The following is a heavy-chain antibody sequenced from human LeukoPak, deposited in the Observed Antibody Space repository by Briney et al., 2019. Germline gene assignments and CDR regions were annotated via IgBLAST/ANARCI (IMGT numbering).Heavy chain of an antibody. J-gene: IGHJ4*02. V-gene: IGHV3-9*03. CDR1: GLTFDDYA. Sequence: GRSLRLACAASGLTFDDYAMHWVRQAPGKGLEWVSGICWNSGSIDYAGSVKGRFTISRDNAKNSLYLQMNSLRAEDMALYYCTKDRGSRQWLVAPDYWGQGTLVTVSS. CDR2: ICWNSGSI. D-gene: IGHD6-19*01. CDR3: TKDRGSRQWLVAPDY.